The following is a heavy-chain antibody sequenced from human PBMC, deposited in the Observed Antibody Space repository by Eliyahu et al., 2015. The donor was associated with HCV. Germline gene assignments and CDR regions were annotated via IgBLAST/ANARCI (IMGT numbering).Heavy chain of an antibody. V-gene: IGHV3-15*01. CDR1: GFTFSNAW. CDR3: TTERMAGKITIFGVVAGGFDY. J-gene: IGHJ4*02. CDR2: IKSKTDGGTT. D-gene: IGHD3-3*01. Sequence: EVQLVESGGGLVKPGGSLRLSCAASGFTFSNAWMXWVRQAPGKGLGWVGRIKSKTDGGTTDYATPVKGRFTISRDDSKNTLYLQMNSLKTEDTAVYYCTTERMAGKITIFGVVAGGFDYWGQGTLVTVSS.